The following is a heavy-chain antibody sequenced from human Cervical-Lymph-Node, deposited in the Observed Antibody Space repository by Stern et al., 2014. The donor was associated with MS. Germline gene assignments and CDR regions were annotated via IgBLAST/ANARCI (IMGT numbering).Heavy chain of an antibody. CDR1: GGSISRSTYY. V-gene: IGHV4-39*01. D-gene: IGHD5-12*01. CDR2: IYYSGTT. J-gene: IGHJ4*02. Sequence: QVHLQESGPGLVKPSETLSLTCSVSGGSISRSTYYWGWLRQPPGKGLEWIGGIYYSGTTYYNPSLKSRVTIDRSTNQFSLRLTFVTAADTAVYYCARHDGWLPHYWSQGTLVTVSS. CDR3: ARHDGWLPHY.